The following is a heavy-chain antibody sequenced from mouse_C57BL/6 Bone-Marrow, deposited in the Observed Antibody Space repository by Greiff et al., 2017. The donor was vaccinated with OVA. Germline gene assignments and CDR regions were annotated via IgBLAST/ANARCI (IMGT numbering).Heavy chain of an antibody. CDR3: ARWSVYYDGGTWFAY. Sequence: VQWVESGAELAKPGASVKLSCKASGYTFTSYWMHWVKQRPGQGLEWIGYINPSSGYTKYNQKFKDKATLTADKSSSTAFMQLSSLTYEDSAVYYCARWSVYYDGGTWFAYWGQGTLVTVSA. V-gene: IGHV1-7*01. D-gene: IGHD2-4*01. CDR1: GYTFTSYW. CDR2: INPSSGYT. J-gene: IGHJ3*01.